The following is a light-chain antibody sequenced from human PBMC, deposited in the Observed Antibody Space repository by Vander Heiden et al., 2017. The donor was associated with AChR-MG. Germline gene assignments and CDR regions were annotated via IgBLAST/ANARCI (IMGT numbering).Light chain of an antibody. V-gene: IGKV3-11*01. CDR3: QQRSNWASLT. J-gene: IGKJ4*01. CDR2: DAS. CDR1: QSVSSY. Sequence: EIVLTQSPATLSLSPGERATLSCRASQSVSSYLAWYQQKPGQAPRLLIYDASNRATGIPARFSGSGYGTDFTLTISSREPEDFAVYYCQQRSNWASLTFGGGTKVEIK.